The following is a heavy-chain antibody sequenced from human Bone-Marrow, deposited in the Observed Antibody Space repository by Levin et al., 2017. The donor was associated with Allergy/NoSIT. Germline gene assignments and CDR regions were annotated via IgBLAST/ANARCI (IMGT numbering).Heavy chain of an antibody. Sequence: PSETLSLTCTVSGTSVNSGSNYWSWIRQSPGKGLEWIGYIDYSGRTEYNPSLRSRVTISADTSKNQFSLNLSSVTAADTAVYYCARDLDYYYYMDVWGKGTTVTVSS. J-gene: IGHJ6*03. V-gene: IGHV4-61*01. CDR3: ARDLDYYYYMDV. CDR1: GTSVNSGSNY. CDR2: IDYSGRT.